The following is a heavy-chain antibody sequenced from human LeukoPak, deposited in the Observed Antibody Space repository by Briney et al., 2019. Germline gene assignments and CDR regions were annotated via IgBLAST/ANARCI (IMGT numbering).Heavy chain of an antibody. V-gene: IGHV3-23*01. CDR3: AKEGKDWQYRSYYYMDV. CDR1: GFTFSSYA. CDR2: ISGSGGST. Sequence: PGGSLRLSCAASGFTFSSYAMSWVRQAPGKGLEWVSAISGSGGSTYYADSVKGRFTISRDNSKNTLYLQMNSLRAEDTAVYYCAKEGKDWQYRSYYYMDVWGKGTTVTISS. J-gene: IGHJ6*03. D-gene: IGHD3/OR15-3a*01.